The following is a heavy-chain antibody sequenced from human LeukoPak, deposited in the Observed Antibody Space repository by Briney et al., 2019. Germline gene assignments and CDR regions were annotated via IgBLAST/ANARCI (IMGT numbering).Heavy chain of an antibody. V-gene: IGHV4-4*07. CDR3: ARDIGPDIVVVPAASTDAFDI. Sequence: SETLSLTCTVSGGSISSYYWSWIRQPAGKGLEWIGRIYTSGSTNYNPSLKSRVTMSVDASKNQFSLKLSSVTAADTAVYYCARDIGPDIVVVPAASTDAFDIWGQGTMVTVSS. J-gene: IGHJ3*02. D-gene: IGHD2-2*01. CDR2: IYTSGST. CDR1: GGSISSYY.